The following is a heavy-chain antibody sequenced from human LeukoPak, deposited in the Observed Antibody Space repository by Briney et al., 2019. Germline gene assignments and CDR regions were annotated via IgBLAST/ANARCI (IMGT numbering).Heavy chain of an antibody. D-gene: IGHD5-12*01. CDR3: ARGGIRGYSAFDNLDF. J-gene: IGHJ4*02. V-gene: IGHV4-59*01. CDR2: VYYGGST. CDR1: GGSINNYY. Sequence: SETLSLTCTVSGGSINNYYWTWIRQPPGKGLEWIGYVYYGGSTNYNPSLKSRVSMSVDTSRNQFSLTLTSVSVADTAFYFCARGGIRGYSAFDNLDFWGLGTHVTVSS.